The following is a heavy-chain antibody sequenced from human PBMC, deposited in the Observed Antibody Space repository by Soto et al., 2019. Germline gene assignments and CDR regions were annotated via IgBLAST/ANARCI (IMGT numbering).Heavy chain of an antibody. CDR1: GYTFTSYG. Sequence: QVHLVQSGAEVKKPGASVKVSCKGSGYTFTSYGITWVRQAPGQGLEWMGWISTHNGNTDYAQKLQGRVTVTRDTSTSTAYMELRSLRSDDTAVYYCARGRYGDYWGQGALVTVSS. CDR2: ISTHNGNT. D-gene: IGHD1-1*01. V-gene: IGHV1-18*01. J-gene: IGHJ4*02. CDR3: ARGRYGDY.